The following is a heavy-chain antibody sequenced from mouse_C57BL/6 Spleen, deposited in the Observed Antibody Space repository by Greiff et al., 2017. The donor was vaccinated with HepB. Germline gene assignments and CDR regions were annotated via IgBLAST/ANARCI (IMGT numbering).Heavy chain of an antibody. Sequence: VQLQQSGAELAKPGASVKLSCKASGYTFTSYWMHWVKQRPGQGLEWIGYINPSSGYTKYNQKFKDKATLTADKSSSTAYMQLISLTYGDSAVYYCARSVTTQGYFDYWGQGTTLTVSS. CDR3: ARSVTTQGYFDY. J-gene: IGHJ2*01. CDR2: INPSSGYT. V-gene: IGHV1-7*01. D-gene: IGHD1-1*01. CDR1: GYTFTSYW.